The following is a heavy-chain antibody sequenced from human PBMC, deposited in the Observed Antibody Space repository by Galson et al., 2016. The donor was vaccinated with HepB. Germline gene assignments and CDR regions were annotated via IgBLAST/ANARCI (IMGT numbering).Heavy chain of an antibody. V-gene: IGHV4-31*03. D-gene: IGHD3-3*01. CDR1: GDSISNGGYY. CDR2: IFYSGGT. J-gene: IGHJ4*02. CDR3: AKDRPEGDFPYYFDS. Sequence: TLSLTCTVSGDSISNGGYYWSWIRQHPGKGLEWIGYIFYSGGTYFNPSLESRVTMSVDTSKNQFSLKLTSVTAADAAVYYCAKDRPEGDFPYYFDSRGQGTLVTVPS.